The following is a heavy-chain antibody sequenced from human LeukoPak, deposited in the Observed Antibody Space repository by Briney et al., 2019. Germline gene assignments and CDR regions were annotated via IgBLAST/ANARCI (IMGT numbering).Heavy chain of an antibody. J-gene: IGHJ6*02. D-gene: IGHD2-15*01. CDR2: IYYSGST. V-gene: IGHV4-59*01. Sequence: SETLSLTCTVSGGSISSYYWSWIRQPPGKGLEWIGYIYYSGSTNYNPSLTSRVTISVDTSKNQFSLKLSSVTAADTAVYYCARAKGRYCSGGSCYSGYYYYGMDVWGQGTTVTVSS. CDR1: GGSISSYY. CDR3: ARAKGRYCSGGSCYSGYYYYGMDV.